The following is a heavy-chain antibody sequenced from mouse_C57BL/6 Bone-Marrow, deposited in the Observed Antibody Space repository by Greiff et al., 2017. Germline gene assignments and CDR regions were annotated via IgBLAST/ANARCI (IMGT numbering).Heavy chain of an antibody. CDR1: GYTFTDYY. Sequence: EVQLQQSGPELVKPGASVKISCKASGYTFTDYYMNWVKQSHGKSLEWIGDINPNNGGTSYNQKFKGKATLTVDKSSSTAYMELRSLTSEDSAVYYCAREGGTGTRELDFDYGGQGTTLTVSS. D-gene: IGHD4-1*01. CDR3: AREGGTGTRELDFDY. J-gene: IGHJ2*01. V-gene: IGHV1-26*01. CDR2: INPNNGGT.